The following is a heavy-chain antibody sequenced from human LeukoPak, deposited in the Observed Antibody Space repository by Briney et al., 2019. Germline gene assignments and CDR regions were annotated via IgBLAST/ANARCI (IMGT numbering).Heavy chain of an antibody. CDR2: IRSNVYGGTT. J-gene: IGHJ3*02. V-gene: IGHV3-49*03. CDR1: GFTFRDYA. CDR3: TRDPYYFDSSGYYHHAFDI. D-gene: IGHD3-22*01. Sequence: PGRSLRLSCTGFGFTFRDYAVSWLRQAPGKGLECIGFIRSNVYGGTTEYAASVKGRFTISRDDSKSIAYLQMNSLKTEDTAVYYCTRDPYYFDSSGYYHHAFDIWGQGTMVAVSS.